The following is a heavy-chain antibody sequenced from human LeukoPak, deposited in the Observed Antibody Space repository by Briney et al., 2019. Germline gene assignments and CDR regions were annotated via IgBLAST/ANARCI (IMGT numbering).Heavy chain of an antibody. V-gene: IGHV3-7*01. CDR2: IKQDGSEK. Sequence: GGSLRLSCAASGFTFSTYWMSWVRQAPGKGLEWVANIKQDGSEKYYVDSVKGRFTISRDNAKSSLYLQMNSLRAEDTAMYYCARDSAGNDYWGQGTLVTVSS. CDR3: ARDSAGNDY. D-gene: IGHD6-13*01. J-gene: IGHJ4*02. CDR1: GFTFSTYW.